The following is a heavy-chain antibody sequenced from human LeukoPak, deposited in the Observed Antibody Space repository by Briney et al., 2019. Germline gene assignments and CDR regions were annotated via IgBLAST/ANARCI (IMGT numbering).Heavy chain of an antibody. J-gene: IGHJ4*02. CDR2: INPNSGGT. V-gene: IGHV1-2*02. D-gene: IGHD3-3*01. CDR3: ARVRPSTTIFGVVITNYFDY. CDR1: GYTFTGYY. Sequence: ASVTVSCKASGYTFTGYYMHWVRQAPGQGLEWMGWINPNSGGTNYAQKFQGRVTMTRDTSISTAYMELSRLRSDDTAVYYCARVRPSTTIFGVVITNYFDYWGQGTLVTVSS.